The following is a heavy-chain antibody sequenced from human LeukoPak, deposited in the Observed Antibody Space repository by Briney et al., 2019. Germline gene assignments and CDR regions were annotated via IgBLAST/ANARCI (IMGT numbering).Heavy chain of an antibody. D-gene: IGHD3-22*01. CDR3: AREAAPPDSSGYTFDYYYGMDV. J-gene: IGHJ6*02. CDR1: GGSISSGDYY. V-gene: IGHV4-30-4*01. CDR2: IYYSGST. Sequence: PSETLSLTCTVSGGSISSGDYYWSWIRQPPGKGLEWIGYIYYSGSTYYNPSLKSRVTISVDTSKNQFSLKLSSVTAADTAVYYCAREAAPPDSSGYTFDYYYGMDVWGQGTTVTVSS.